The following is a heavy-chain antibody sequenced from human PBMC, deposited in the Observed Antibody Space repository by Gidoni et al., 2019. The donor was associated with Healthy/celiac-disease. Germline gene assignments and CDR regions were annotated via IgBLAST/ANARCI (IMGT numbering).Heavy chain of an antibody. CDR1: GGSISSSDYY. J-gene: IGHJ2*01. V-gene: IGHV4-30-4*01. CDR3: ARALVGARGARLWYFDL. D-gene: IGHD1-26*01. Sequence: QVQLQESGPGLVKHSQTLSLNCNVSGGSISSSDYYWSWIRQPPGKVLEWIRYIYYSGITYYNPAIKSRVTISVDTSNNQYSLKLSSVTAADTALYYCARALVGARGARLWYFDLWGRGTRVTVSS. CDR2: IYYSGIT.